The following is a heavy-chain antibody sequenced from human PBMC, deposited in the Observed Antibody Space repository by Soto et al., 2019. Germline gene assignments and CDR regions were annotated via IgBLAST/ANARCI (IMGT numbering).Heavy chain of an antibody. J-gene: IGHJ3*02. CDR3: AREATVYRAFDI. D-gene: IGHD4-17*01. CDR2: IIPIFGTA. V-gene: IGHV1-69*13. Sequence: SVKVSCKASGGTFSSYAISWVRQAPGQGLEWMGGIIPIFGTANYAQKFQGRVTITADESTSTAYMELSSLRSEDTAVYYCAREATVYRAFDIWGQGTMVTVSS. CDR1: GGTFSSYA.